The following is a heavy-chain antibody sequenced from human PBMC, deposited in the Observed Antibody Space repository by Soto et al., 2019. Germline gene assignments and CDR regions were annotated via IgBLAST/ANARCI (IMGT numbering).Heavy chain of an antibody. CDR2: ISGSGGTT. J-gene: IGHJ4*02. D-gene: IGHD3-10*01. CDR1: GFTFNSYA. CDR3: AKDRHYSSGTYSDSYLDY. Sequence: EVQLLESGGGLVQPGGSLRLSCGGSGFTFNSYAVTWVRQAPGKGLEWVSAISGSGGTTYYANSGKGRFTISRDQSKDTLYLQMHSLRAEDKAIYYGAKDRHYSSGTYSDSYLDYWGQGTLVTVSS. V-gene: IGHV3-23*01.